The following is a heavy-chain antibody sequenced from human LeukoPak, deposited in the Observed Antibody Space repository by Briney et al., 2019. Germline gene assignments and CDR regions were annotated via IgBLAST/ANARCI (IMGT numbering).Heavy chain of an antibody. D-gene: IGHD4-17*01. CDR1: GFTFSSYW. CDR2: IRYDGSNK. Sequence: GGSLRLSCAASGFTFSSYWMHWVRQAPGKGLEWVAFIRYDGSNKYYADSVKGRFTISRDNSKNTLYLQMNSLRAEDTAVYYCAKSATVWGGYFDYWGQGTLVTVSS. V-gene: IGHV3-30*02. J-gene: IGHJ4*02. CDR3: AKSATVWGGYFDY.